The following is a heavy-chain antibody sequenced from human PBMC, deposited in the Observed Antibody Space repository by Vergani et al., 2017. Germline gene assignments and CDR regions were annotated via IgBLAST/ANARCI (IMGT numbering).Heavy chain of an antibody. Sequence: QVQLQESGPGLVKPSQTLSLTCAVSGYSISSGYYWGWIRQPPGKGLEWIGSIYHSGSTNYNPSLKSRVTISVDTSKNQFSLKLSSVTAADTAVYYCARGGVAAAGSDFDYWGQGTLVTVSS. D-gene: IGHD6-13*01. CDR3: ARGGVAAAGSDFDY. V-gene: IGHV4-38-2*01. J-gene: IGHJ4*02. CDR2: IYHSGST. CDR1: GYSISSGYY.